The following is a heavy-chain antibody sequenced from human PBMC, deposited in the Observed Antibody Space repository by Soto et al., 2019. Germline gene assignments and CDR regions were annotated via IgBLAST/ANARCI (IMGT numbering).Heavy chain of an antibody. D-gene: IGHD2-15*01. V-gene: IGHV4-4*02. Sequence: SETLSLTCAVSGGSISSSNWWSWVRQPPGKGLEWIGEIYHSGSTNYNPSLKSRVAISVDKSKNQFSLKLSSVTAADTAVYYCARGSPVVVLAASGRLGFQHWGQGSLVTVSS. CDR2: IYHSGST. J-gene: IGHJ1*01. CDR1: GGSISSSNW. CDR3: ARGSPVVVLAASGRLGFQH.